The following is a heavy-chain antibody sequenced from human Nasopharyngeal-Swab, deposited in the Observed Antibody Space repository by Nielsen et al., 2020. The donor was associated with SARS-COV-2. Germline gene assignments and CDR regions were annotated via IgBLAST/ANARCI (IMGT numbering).Heavy chain of an antibody. Sequence: ASVKVSCKVSGYTLTVFPIHWVRQAPAKGLEWMGTVVPEDGEPIYAQNFQGRVTMTEDTSTYTAYLELSSLRSEDTAVYYCASEGSGVFGVVIYAFDIWGPGTLVTVSS. D-gene: IGHD3-3*01. CDR1: GYTLTVFP. CDR3: ASEGSGVFGVVIYAFDI. J-gene: IGHJ3*02. V-gene: IGHV1-24*01. CDR2: VVPEDGEP.